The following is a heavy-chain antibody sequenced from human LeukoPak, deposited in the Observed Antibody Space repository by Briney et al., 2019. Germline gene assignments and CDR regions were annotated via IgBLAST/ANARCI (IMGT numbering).Heavy chain of an antibody. D-gene: IGHD3-10*01. CDR1: GFNFTTYW. CDR2: INQDGTEK. Sequence: PGGSLRLSCAASGFNFTTYWMSWVRQAQGKGLEWVANINQDGTEKYYVDSVKGRFTISRDNGKNSLYLQMNSLRVEDTAVYYCAKLAKYFYGAETFYFFEHWGQGTPVTASS. J-gene: IGHJ4*02. CDR3: AKLAKYFYGAETFYFFEH. V-gene: IGHV3-7*01.